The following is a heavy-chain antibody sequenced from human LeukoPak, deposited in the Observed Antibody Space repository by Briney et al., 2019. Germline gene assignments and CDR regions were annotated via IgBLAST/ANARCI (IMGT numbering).Heavy chain of an antibody. D-gene: IGHD3-22*01. Sequence: GGSLRLSCAASGFTFSSYAMHWVRQAPGRGLEWVAVISYDGSNKYYADSVKGRFTISRDNSKNTLYLQMNSLRAEDTAVYYCARDGPYYYDSSGSVLYYFDYWGQGTLVTVSS. V-gene: IGHV3-30-3*01. CDR2: ISYDGSNK. CDR3: ARDGPYYYDSSGSVLYYFDY. J-gene: IGHJ4*02. CDR1: GFTFSSYA.